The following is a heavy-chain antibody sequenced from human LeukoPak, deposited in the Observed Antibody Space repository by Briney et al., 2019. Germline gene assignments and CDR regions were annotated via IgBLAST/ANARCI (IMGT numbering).Heavy chain of an antibody. CDR2: INPSGGST. J-gene: IGHJ6*04. CDR3: AREGGYCSSTSCYPLGYYYYYGMDV. V-gene: IGHV1-46*01. D-gene: IGHD2-2*01. Sequence: GASVKVSCKASGYTFTSYYMHWVRQAPGQGLEWMGIINPSGGSTSYAQKLQGRVTMTTDTSTSTAYMELRSLRSDDTAVYYCAREGGYCSSTSCYPLGYYYYYGMDVWGKGTTVTVSS. CDR1: GYTFTSYY.